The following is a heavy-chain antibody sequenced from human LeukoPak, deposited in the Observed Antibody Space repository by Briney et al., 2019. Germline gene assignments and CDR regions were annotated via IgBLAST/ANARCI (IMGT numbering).Heavy chain of an antibody. J-gene: IGHJ5*02. Sequence: ASVKVSCKASGYTFTNYGITWVRQAPGQGLEWMGWINAYNGNTNYAQKLQGRVTMTTDTSTSTAYMELRSLRSDDTAVYYCARYHSAYDPGKLVSWFDPWGQGTLVTVSS. CDR1: GYTFTNYG. CDR3: ARYHSAYDPGKLVSWFDP. CDR2: INAYNGNT. V-gene: IGHV1-18*01. D-gene: IGHD5-12*01.